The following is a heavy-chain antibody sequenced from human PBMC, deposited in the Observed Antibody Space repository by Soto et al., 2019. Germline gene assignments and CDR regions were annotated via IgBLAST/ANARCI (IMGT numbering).Heavy chain of an antibody. Sequence: GASVKVSCTASGYTFTSYYMHWVRQAPGQGLEWMGIINPSGGSTSYAQKFQGRVTMTRDTSTSTVYMELSSLRSEDTAVYYCARKAVAPTGPRWFAPWGQGTLVPVSS. D-gene: IGHD2-15*01. J-gene: IGHJ5*02. CDR2: INPSGGST. V-gene: IGHV1-46*01. CDR3: ARKAVAPTGPRWFAP. CDR1: GYTFTSYY.